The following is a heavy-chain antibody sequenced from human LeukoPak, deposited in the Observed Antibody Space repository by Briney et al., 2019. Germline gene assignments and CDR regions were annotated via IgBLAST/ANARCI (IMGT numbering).Heavy chain of an antibody. J-gene: IGHJ3*02. D-gene: IGHD5-12*01. CDR2: FYYTGST. V-gene: IGHV4-39*01. Sequence: SETLSLTCIVSGGSISSSGYYWDWIRQPPGKGLEWIGNFYYTGSTYYNPSLKSRITISVDTSKNQFSLKLRSVTAADTAVYHCARHSRSGYGDYESAFDIWGQGTMVTVSS. CDR1: GGSISSSGYY. CDR3: ARHSRSGYGDYESAFDI.